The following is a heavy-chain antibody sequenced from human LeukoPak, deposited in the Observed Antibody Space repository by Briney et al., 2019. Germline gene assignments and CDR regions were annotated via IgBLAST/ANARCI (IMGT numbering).Heavy chain of an antibody. D-gene: IGHD2-21*02. CDR2: FDPEDGET. J-gene: IGHJ4*02. CDR1: GYTLTELS. CDR3: ATDLNCGGDCYGY. Sequence: GASVNVSCKVSGYTLTELSMHWVRQAPGKGLEWMGGFDPEDGETIYAQKFQGRVTVTEDTSTDTAYMELSSLRSEDTAVYYCATDLNCGGDCYGYWGQGTLVTVSS. V-gene: IGHV1-24*01.